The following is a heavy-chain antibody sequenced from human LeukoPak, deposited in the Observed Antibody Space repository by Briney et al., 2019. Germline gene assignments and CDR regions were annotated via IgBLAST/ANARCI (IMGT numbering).Heavy chain of an antibody. V-gene: IGHV3-30*02. D-gene: IGHD2-15*01. CDR2: IQYDGNTI. Sequence: PGGSLRLSCVASGFTYSHNGMHWVRQAPGKGLEWVAFIQYDGNTIFYADSVKGRFTISRDNSKNTLYLQMNSLRTDDTAVYYCASRLRWLLSANYFDYWGQGTLVTVSS. CDR3: ASRLRWLLSANYFDY. CDR1: GFTYSHNG. J-gene: IGHJ4*02.